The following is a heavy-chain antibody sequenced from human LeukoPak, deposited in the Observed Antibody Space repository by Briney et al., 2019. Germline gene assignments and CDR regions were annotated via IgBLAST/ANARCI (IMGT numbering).Heavy chain of an antibody. V-gene: IGHV4-34*01. CDR3: ARCMNKYCSGGSCYSVS. D-gene: IGHD2-15*01. Sequence: SETLSLTCAVYGGSFSGYYWSWLRQPPGKGLEWIGEINHSGSTNYNPSLKSRVTISVDTSKNQFSLKLSSVTAADTAVYYCARCMNKYCSGGSCYSVSWGQGTLVTVSS. CDR1: GGSFSGYY. CDR2: INHSGST. J-gene: IGHJ4*02.